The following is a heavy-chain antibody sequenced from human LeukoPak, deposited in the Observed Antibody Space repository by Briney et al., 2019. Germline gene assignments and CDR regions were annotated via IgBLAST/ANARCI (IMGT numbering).Heavy chain of an antibody. CDR3: ARGRCSGGSCYRRRFRNWFDP. CDR2: INHSGST. Sequence: PSETLSLTCTVSGGSIRSSYYYWGWIRQPPGKGLEWIGEINHSGSTNYNPSLKSRVTISVDTSKNQFSLKLSSVTAADTAVYYCARGRCSGGSCYRRRFRNWFDPWGQGTLVTVSS. CDR1: GGSIRSSYYY. D-gene: IGHD2-15*01. J-gene: IGHJ5*02. V-gene: IGHV4-39*07.